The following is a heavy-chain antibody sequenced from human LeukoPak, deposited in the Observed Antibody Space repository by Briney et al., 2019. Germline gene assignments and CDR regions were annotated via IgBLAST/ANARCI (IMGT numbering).Heavy chain of an antibody. CDR3: ARMPGDCSGGSCYRWFDP. D-gene: IGHD2-15*01. V-gene: IGHV4-39*01. CDR2: IYYSGSA. CDR1: GGSISSSSYY. Sequence: SETLSLTCTVSGGSISSSSYYWGWIRQPPGKGLEWIGSIYYSGSAYYNPSLKSRLTISVDTSKNEFSLKLRSVTAADTTVFYCARMPGDCSGGSCYRWFDPWGQGTLVTVSS. J-gene: IGHJ5*02.